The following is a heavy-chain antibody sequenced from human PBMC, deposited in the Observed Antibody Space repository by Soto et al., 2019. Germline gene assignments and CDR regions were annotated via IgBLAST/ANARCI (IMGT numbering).Heavy chain of an antibody. Sequence: QVQLVQSEAEVRKPGASVKVSCKASGYSFTTHGISWVRRAPGHGLEWMGWISAYNGDTHYVQRFQGRLTMTTDTSTSTAYMELKSLTSDDTAVYYCAREPAFRGILRGTPLMDVWGQGTTVTVSS. CDR2: ISAYNGDT. CDR1: GYSFTTHG. J-gene: IGHJ6*02. V-gene: IGHV1-18*04. D-gene: IGHD4-17*01. CDR3: AREPAFRGILRGTPLMDV.